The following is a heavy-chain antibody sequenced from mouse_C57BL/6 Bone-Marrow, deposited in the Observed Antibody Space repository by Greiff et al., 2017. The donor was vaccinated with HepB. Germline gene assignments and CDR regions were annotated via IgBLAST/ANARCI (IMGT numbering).Heavy chain of an antibody. D-gene: IGHD1-1*01. CDR3: ARGRGNYGSTMDY. Sequence: VQLQQSGAELVKPAASVKISCKASGYAFSSYWMNWVKQRPGKGLEWIGQIYPGDGDTNYNGKFKGKATLTADKSSSTAYMQLSSLTSEDSAVYFCARGRGNYGSTMDYWGQGTSVTVSS. CDR2: IYPGDGDT. J-gene: IGHJ4*01. V-gene: IGHV1-80*01. CDR1: GYAFSSYW.